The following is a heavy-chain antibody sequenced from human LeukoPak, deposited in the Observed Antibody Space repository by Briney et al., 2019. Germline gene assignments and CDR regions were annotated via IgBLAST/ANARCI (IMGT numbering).Heavy chain of an antibody. J-gene: IGHJ4*02. V-gene: IGHV3-30*02. CDR1: GFSFRTFG. Sequence: GGSLRLSCAASGFSFRTFGMHWVRQAPGKGLEWVAMIQFDGSNKFYADSVKGRFTISRDNSKDTLYLQMNSLRAEDTAVYYCAREERGGGAYTYFDYWGQGTLVTVSS. CDR3: AREERGGGAYTYFDY. CDR2: IQFDGSNK. D-gene: IGHD2-21*01.